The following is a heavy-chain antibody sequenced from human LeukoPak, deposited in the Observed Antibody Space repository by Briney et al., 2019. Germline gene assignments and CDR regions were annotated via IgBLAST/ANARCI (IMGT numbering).Heavy chain of an antibody. CDR1: GYTVTGYY. D-gene: IGHD1-26*01. V-gene: IGHV7-4-1*02. Sequence: ASVMVSCKASGYTVTGYYMHRVRQAPGQWLELMGWINTNTGNPTYAQGFTGRFVFSLDTSVSTAYLQISSLKAEDTAVYYCARLIVGAPDYWGQGTLVTVSS. CDR3: ARLIVGAPDY. J-gene: IGHJ4*02. CDR2: INTNTGNP.